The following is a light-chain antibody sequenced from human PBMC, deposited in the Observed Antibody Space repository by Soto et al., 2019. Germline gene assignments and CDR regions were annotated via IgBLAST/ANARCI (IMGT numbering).Light chain of an antibody. Sequence: QLVLTQPPSASGTPGQRVTISCSGSSSNIGSNSVNWFQQFPGAAPKVLIYYNNRRPSGVPDRFSGSKSGTSASLAISGLQSEDEADYYCAAWDDSLNGVIFGGGTKVTVL. J-gene: IGLJ2*01. CDR3: AAWDDSLNGVI. V-gene: IGLV1-44*01. CDR2: YNN. CDR1: SSNIGSNS.